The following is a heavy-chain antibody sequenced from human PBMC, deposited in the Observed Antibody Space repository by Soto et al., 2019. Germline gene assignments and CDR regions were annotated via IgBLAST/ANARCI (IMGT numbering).Heavy chain of an antibody. CDR3: ARGRGFLEWLLYFDY. CDR1: GGSFSGYY. Sequence: SETLSLTCAVYGGSFSGYYWSWIRQPPGKGLEWIGEINHSGSTNYNPSLKSRVTISVDTSKNQFSLKLSSVTAADTAVYYCARGRGFLEWLLYFDYWGQGTLVTVSS. D-gene: IGHD3-3*01. V-gene: IGHV4-34*01. J-gene: IGHJ4*02. CDR2: INHSGST.